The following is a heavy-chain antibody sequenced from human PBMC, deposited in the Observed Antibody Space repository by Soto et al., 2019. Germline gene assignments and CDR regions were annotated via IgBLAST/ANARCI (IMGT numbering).Heavy chain of an antibody. V-gene: IGHV3-30-3*01. J-gene: IGHJ4*02. CDR1: GFAFSSYA. CDR3: ARDLSGSGD. Sequence: QVQLVESGGGVVQPGRSLRLSCAASGFAFSSYAMHWVRQVPGKGLEWVAVISYDGSNKYYADSVKGRFTISRDNSKNTLYLQKNSLRAEDTAVYYCARDLSGSGDWGQGTLVTVSS. D-gene: IGHD3-10*01. CDR2: ISYDGSNK.